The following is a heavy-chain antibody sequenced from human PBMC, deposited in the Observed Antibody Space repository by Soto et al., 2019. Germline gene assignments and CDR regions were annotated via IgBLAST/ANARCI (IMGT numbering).Heavy chain of an antibody. CDR2: ISGDNDNT. J-gene: IGHJ4*02. Sequence: ASVKVSCKASGYSLSDYGITWVRQAPGQGLEWMGWISGDNDNTNYARNVQGRVTMTTDTSTDTAYMELRSLRPDDTAMYYCARSASYNYGPIDWGQGTLVTVSS. CDR1: GYSLSDYG. D-gene: IGHD3-10*01. V-gene: IGHV1-18*04. CDR3: ARSASYNYGPID.